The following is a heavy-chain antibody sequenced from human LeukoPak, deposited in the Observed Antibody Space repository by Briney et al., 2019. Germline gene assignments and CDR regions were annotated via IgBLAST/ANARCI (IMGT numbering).Heavy chain of an antibody. Sequence: GGSLRLSCAASGFTFSNYAMTWVRQAPGKGLEWVSSILAGGTNTQYADSVRGRFTISRDNSKNTLYLQMNSLRAEDTALYHCATHQATGAHSEFDYWGQGTLVTVSS. D-gene: IGHD7-27*01. J-gene: IGHJ4*02. CDR1: GFTFSNYA. V-gene: IGHV3-23*01. CDR2: ILAGGTNT. CDR3: ATHQATGAHSEFDY.